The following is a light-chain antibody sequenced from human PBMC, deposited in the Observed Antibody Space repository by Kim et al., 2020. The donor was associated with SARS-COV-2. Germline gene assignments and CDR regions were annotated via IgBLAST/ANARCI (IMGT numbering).Light chain of an antibody. CDR3: QHYKKLPPYT. J-gene: IGKJ2*01. CDR2: GAS. Sequence: EVVMTQSPATLSVSPGERATLSCMASQSVGSNLAWYQQKPGQAPRLLIYGASTRATGIPARFSGSGSGTEFTLTIDSLQSEDFALYYCQHYKKLPPYTFGQGTKLEI. CDR1: QSVGSN. V-gene: IGKV3-15*01.